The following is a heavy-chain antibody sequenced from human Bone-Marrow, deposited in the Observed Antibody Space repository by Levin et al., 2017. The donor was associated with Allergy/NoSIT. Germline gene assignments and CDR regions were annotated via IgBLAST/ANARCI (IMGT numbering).Heavy chain of an antibody. CDR1: GFTFSSYW. CDR2: INSDGSNK. V-gene: IGHV3-74*01. CDR3: ARALIVGATSGGDY. Sequence: PGGSLRPSCAASGFTFSSYWMHWVRQAPGKGLVWVSRINSDGSNKNYADSVKGRFTISRDNAKNTLYLQMNSLRAEDTAVYYCARALIVGATSGGDYWGQGILVTVSS. J-gene: IGHJ4*02. D-gene: IGHD1-26*01.